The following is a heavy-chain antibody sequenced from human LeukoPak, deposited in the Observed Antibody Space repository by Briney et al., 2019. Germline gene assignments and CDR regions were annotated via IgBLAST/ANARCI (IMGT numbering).Heavy chain of an antibody. D-gene: IGHD2-15*01. Sequence: PGGSLRLSCAASGFTVSSNDMSWVRQAPGKGLECISVIYSGGSTDYADSVKGRFTISRDNAKNSLFPQMNSLRAEDTAVYYCARDLILADNGGSSAHDYWGQGTLVTVSS. V-gene: IGHV3-53*01. CDR1: GFTVSSND. CDR3: ARDLILADNGGSSAHDY. CDR2: IYSGGST. J-gene: IGHJ4*02.